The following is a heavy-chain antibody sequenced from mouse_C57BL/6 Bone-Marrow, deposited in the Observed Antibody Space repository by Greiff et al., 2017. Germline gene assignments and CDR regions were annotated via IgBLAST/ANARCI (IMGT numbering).Heavy chain of an antibody. J-gene: IGHJ2*01. CDR3: ARSARLPYVDY. V-gene: IGHV8-12*01. CDR2: IYWDDDK. D-gene: IGHD5-5*01. CDR1: GFSLSTSGMG. Sequence: QVTLKVCGPGILQSSQTLSLTCSFSGFSLSTSGMGVSWIRQPSGKGLEWLAHIYWDDDKRYNPSLKSPLTISKDTSRNQVFLKITSVDTADTATYYCARSARLPYVDYGGQGTTLTVSS.